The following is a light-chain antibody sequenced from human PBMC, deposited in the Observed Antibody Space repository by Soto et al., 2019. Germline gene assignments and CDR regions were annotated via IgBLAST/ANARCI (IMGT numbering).Light chain of an antibody. CDR3: QSYDSSLSGYV. Sequence: QSVLTQPPSVSGAPGQRVTISCTGSSSNIGAGHDVNWYQQLPGTAPKLLIYVNTNRPSGVPDRFSGSKSGTSASLAITGLQAEDEADYFCQSYDSSLSGYVFGTGTKLTVL. J-gene: IGLJ1*01. CDR2: VNT. V-gene: IGLV1-40*01. CDR1: SSNIGAGHD.